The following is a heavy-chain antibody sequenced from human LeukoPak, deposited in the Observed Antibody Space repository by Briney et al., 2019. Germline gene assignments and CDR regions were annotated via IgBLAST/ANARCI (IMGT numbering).Heavy chain of an antibody. CDR2: IYYSGST. J-gene: IGHJ4*02. D-gene: IGHD3-22*01. V-gene: IGHV4-39*07. CDR3: ARVPSHWGSSGYYPDY. CDR1: GGSISSSSYY. Sequence: PSETLSLTCTVSGGSISSSSYYWGWIRQPPGKGLEWIGSIYYSGSTYYNPSLKSRVTISVDTSKNQFSLKLSSVTAADTAVYYCARVPSHWGSSGYYPDYWGQGTLVTVSS.